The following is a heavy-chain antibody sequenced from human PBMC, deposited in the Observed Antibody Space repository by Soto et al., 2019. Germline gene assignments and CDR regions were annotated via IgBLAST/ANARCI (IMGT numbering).Heavy chain of an antibody. V-gene: IGHV3-13*04. CDR1: GFTFSSYD. CDR3: ARAIGPTLFNY. D-gene: IGHD3-22*01. Sequence: GGSLRLSCSASGFTFSSYDMHWVRQGPGKGLEWVSAIGTAGDTNYAGSVKGRFTISRENAKNSLYLQMNSLRAGDTAIYFCARAIGPTLFNYWGQGTLVTVSS. J-gene: IGHJ4*02. CDR2: IGTAGDT.